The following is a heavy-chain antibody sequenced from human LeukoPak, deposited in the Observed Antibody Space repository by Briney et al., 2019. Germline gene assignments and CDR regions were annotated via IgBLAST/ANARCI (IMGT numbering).Heavy chain of an antibody. V-gene: IGHV4-31*03. CDR1: GGSISSGGYY. CDR2: IYYSGST. Sequence: SSETLSLTCTVSGGSISSGGYYWSWIRQHPGKGLEWIGYIYYSGSTYYNPSLKSRVTISVDTSKNQFSLELSSVTAADTAVYYCARGVVPAARVAFDIWGQGTMVTVSS. J-gene: IGHJ3*02. D-gene: IGHD2-2*01. CDR3: ARGVVPAARVAFDI.